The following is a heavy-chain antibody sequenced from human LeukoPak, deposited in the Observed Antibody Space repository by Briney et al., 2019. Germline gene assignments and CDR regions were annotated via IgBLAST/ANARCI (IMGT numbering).Heavy chain of an antibody. D-gene: IGHD4-17*01. CDR1: GFTFSSYN. J-gene: IGHJ3*02. Sequence: GGSLRLSCVASGFTFSSYNIDWVRQAPGKGLEWVSSINSDSNYIYYADSVKGRFTISRDNAKNSLYLQMNSLRAEDTAVYYCAGYDYGDDAFNIWGQGTMVTVSS. CDR3: AGYDYGDDAFNI. V-gene: IGHV3-21*01. CDR2: INSDSNYI.